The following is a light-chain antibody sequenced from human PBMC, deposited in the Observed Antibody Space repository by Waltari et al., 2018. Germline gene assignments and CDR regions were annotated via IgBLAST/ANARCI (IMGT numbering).Light chain of an antibody. CDR3: QQRSNWPPFT. CDR2: DAS. Sequence: EIVLTQSPATLSLSPGDSATISCRASQSVSSYVAWYQQKPGQAPRLLIYDASNRATGIPARFSGSGSGTDFTLTISSLEPEDFAVYYCQQRSNWPPFTFGPGTKVDIK. CDR1: QSVSSY. V-gene: IGKV3-11*01. J-gene: IGKJ3*01.